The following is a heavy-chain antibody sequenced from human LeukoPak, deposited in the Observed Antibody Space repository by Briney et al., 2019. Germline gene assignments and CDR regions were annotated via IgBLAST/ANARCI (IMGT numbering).Heavy chain of an antibody. D-gene: IGHD3-10*01. J-gene: IGHJ4*02. CDR2: INQDGTEK. V-gene: IGHV3-7*01. Sequence: GGSLRLSCAASGFPFSSYNMNWVRQLPGKGLEWVANINQDGTEKYYVDSVKGRFTISRDNAKNSLDLQMNSLRVEDTGIYYCVKVAKYYYGSETYYFFEHWGQGTPVTASS. CDR3: VKVAKYYYGSETYYFFEH. CDR1: GFPFSSYN.